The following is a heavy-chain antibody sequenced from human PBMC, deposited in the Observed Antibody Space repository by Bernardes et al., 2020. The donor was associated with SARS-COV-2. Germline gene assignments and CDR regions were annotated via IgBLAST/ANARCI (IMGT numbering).Heavy chain of an antibody. D-gene: IGHD4-17*01. Sequence: VCSLITSCAASGFTFDDSGMSWVRQAPGTGLAWVSGINKNGGSTGYADSVKGRFTISRDNAKNSLHLQVNSLRDEDTALYYCARGFFYGPFDFWGQGILVTVSS. V-gene: IGHV3-20*04. CDR2: INKNGGST. J-gene: IGHJ4*02. CDR1: GFTFDDSG. CDR3: ARGFFYGPFDF.